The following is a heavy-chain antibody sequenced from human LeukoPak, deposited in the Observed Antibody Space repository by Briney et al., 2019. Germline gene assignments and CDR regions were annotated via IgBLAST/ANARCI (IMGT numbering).Heavy chain of an antibody. CDR3: ARGERAFDY. CDR1: GFTFSSYW. V-gene: IGHV3-74*01. Sequence: GGSLRLSCAASGFTFSSYWMNWVRQAPGKGLVWVSRIASDGSSTTYADSVKGRFSISRDNAKNTLYLQMNSLRAEDTAVYYCARGERAFDYWGQGTLVTVSS. J-gene: IGHJ4*02. D-gene: IGHD5-24*01. CDR2: IASDGSST.